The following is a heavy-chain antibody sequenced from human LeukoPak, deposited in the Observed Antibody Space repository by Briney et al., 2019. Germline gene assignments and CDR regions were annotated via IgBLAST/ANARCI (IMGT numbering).Heavy chain of an antibody. Sequence: SGPLSLTCAISGASISSTNWWIWVRQPPGKGLEWIGEMHHSGRTNYNPSLKSRITISVDKSKNQVFLRLNSVAAADTALYYCARAQEGCSRASCYLEPWGQGTLVTVSS. CDR2: MHHSGRT. V-gene: IGHV4-4*02. D-gene: IGHD2-2*01. J-gene: IGHJ5*02. CDR1: GASISSTNW. CDR3: ARAQEGCSRASCYLEP.